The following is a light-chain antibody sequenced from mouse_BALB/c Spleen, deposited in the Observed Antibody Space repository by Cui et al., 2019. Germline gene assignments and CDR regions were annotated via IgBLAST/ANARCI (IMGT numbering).Light chain of an antibody. CDR2: ITS. CDR1: SSVSY. Sequence: QIVLTQSPAIMSASLGEEITLTCSASSSVSYMHWYQQKSGTSPKLLIYITSFLSSGVPSRFSGSWSGTFYSLTVSSVEAEDAAVYYCHQWSSYPWTFGGGTKLEIK. J-gene: IGKJ1*01. V-gene: IGKV4-80*01. CDR3: HQWSSYPWT.